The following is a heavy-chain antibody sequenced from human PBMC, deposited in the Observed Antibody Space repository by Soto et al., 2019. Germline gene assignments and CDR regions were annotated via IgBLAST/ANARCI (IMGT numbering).Heavy chain of an antibody. J-gene: IGHJ6*02. V-gene: IGHV3-21*01. CDR2: ISSSSSYI. CDR3: ARDTVDTAMVTYYYGMDV. CDR1: GFTFSSYS. Sequence: GGSLRLSCAASGFTFSSYSINWVRQAPGKGLEWVSSISSSSSYIYYADSVKGRFTISRDNAKNSLYLQMNSLRAEDTAVYYCARDTVDTAMVTYYYGMDVWGQGTTVTVSS. D-gene: IGHD5-18*01.